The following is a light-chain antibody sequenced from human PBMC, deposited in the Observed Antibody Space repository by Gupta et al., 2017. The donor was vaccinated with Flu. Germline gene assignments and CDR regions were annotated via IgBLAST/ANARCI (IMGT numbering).Light chain of an antibody. CDR2: RSN. J-gene: IGLJ1*01. Sequence: SLLLPPPSPYAAPGQRSTLPLSPSNSNIGSNYVHWYQQLPGMAPKLLIYRSNERPSGVPDRFSGSKSGTSASLAISGLRSEDEADYYCAVWDHSLNSYVFGAGTKVTVL. CDR1: NSNIGSNY. V-gene: IGLV1-47*01. CDR3: AVWDHSLNSYV.